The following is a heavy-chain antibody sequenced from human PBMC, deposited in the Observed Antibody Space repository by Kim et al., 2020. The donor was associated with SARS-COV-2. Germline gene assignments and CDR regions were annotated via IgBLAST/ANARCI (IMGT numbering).Heavy chain of an antibody. Sequence: GGSLRLSCAASGFTFSSYWMHWVRQAPGKGLVWVSRINPDGSSTNYADSVKGRFTISRDNAKNTLYLQMNSLRAEDTAVYYCGTVVVAATRNALDSWGQGTLVTVSS. CDR3: GTVVVAATRNALDS. D-gene: IGHD2-15*01. J-gene: IGHJ5*01. CDR2: INPDGSST. CDR1: GFTFSSYW. V-gene: IGHV3-74*01.